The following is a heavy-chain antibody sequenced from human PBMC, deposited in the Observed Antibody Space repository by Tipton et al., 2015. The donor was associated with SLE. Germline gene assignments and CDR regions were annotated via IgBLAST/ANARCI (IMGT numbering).Heavy chain of an antibody. CDR3: ARPLYYYYYMDV. CDR2: INHSGST. V-gene: IGHV4-34*01. Sequence: LRLSCAASGFTFSSYAMSWVRQPPGKGLEWIGEINHSGSTNYNPSLKSRVTISVDTSKNQFSLKLRSVTAADTAVYYCARPLYYYYYMDVWGKGTTVTVSS. J-gene: IGHJ6*03. CDR1: GFTFSSYA.